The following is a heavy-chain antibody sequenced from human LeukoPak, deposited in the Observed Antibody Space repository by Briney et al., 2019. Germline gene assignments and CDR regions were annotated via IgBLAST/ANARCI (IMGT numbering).Heavy chain of an antibody. J-gene: IGHJ4*02. V-gene: IGHV3-7*01. CDR3: ARGAYGSGSPKVY. Sequence: GGSLRLSCAASGFTFSSYWMSWVRQAPGKGREWVANIKQDGSEKYYVDSVKGRFTISRDNAKNSLYLQMNSLRAEDTAVYYCARGAYGSGSPKVYWGQGTLVTVSS. D-gene: IGHD3-10*01. CDR1: GFTFSSYW. CDR2: IKQDGSEK.